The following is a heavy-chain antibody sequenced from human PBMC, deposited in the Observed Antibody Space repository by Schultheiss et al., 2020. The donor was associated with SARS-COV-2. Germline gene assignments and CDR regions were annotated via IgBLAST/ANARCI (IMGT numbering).Heavy chain of an antibody. CDR1: GFTFSRYG. Sequence: GGSLRLSCAASGFTFSRYGMHWVRQAPGKGLEWVSSVGGSGAGAHYADSVKGRFTVTRDNSKNALILQMNSLRAEDTAIYYCAKSRIMATYYYYGMDVWGQGTTVTVSS. V-gene: IGHV3-23*01. CDR3: AKSRIMATYYYYGMDV. CDR2: VGGSGAGA. J-gene: IGHJ6*02. D-gene: IGHD2-8*01.